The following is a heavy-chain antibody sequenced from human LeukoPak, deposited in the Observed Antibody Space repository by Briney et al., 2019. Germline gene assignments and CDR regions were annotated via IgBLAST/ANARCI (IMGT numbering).Heavy chain of an antibody. CDR1: GFTFSSYW. D-gene: IGHD2-15*01. CDR3: ASPPLERCGGRSCYPYFDY. Sequence: GGSLRLSCAASGFTFSSYWMYWVRHAPGKGLGWVSGINGDGSTTNYADSVKGRFTISRDNAKNTLVLQMNSLRAEDTAVYYCASPPLERCGGRSCYPYFDYWGQGTLVTVSS. J-gene: IGHJ4*02. V-gene: IGHV3-74*01. CDR2: INGDGSTT.